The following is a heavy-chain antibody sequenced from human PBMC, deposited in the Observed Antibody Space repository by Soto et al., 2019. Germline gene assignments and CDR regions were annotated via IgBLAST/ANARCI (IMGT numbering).Heavy chain of an antibody. CDR3: VRQTPANLALYGMDV. Sequence: QTLSLTCAISGDSVSAHSAAWNWIRQSPSRGLEWLGRTYYRSKWNYDYAESVKSRMTITPDTSNNHFSLQLNSVTPEDTAVYYCVRQTPANLALYGMDVWGQGTTVTVSS. V-gene: IGHV6-1*01. J-gene: IGHJ6*02. CDR1: GDSVSAHSAA. CDR2: TYYRSKWNY.